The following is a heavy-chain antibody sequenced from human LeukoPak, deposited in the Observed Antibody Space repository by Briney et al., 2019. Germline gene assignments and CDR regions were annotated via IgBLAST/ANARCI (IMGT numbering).Heavy chain of an antibody. V-gene: IGHV3-74*01. CDR1: GFTFSNYW. Sequence: PGGSLRLSCAASGFTFSNYWIHWVRQAPGKGLVWVSRINSDGSSTSYADSVKGRFTISRDNAKNTLYLQMNSLRAEDTAVYYCARYMTTVTTLDYWGQGTLVTVSS. D-gene: IGHD4-17*01. CDR2: INSDGSST. J-gene: IGHJ4*02. CDR3: ARYMTTVTTLDY.